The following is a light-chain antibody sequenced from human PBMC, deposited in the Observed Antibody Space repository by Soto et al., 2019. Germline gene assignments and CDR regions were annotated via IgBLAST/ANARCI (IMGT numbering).Light chain of an antibody. V-gene: IGKV2-28*01. CDR3: MQALQTRT. CDR1: QSLLHRSGYYY. CDR2: LAS. J-gene: IGKJ1*01. Sequence: DIVMTQSPLSLSVTPGEPASVSCRSSQSLLHRSGYYYLDWYLQKPGQSPQLLIYLASNRASGVPDRFSGSGSGTDFTLKISRVEAEDVGVYYCMQALQTRTFGQGTKVDIK.